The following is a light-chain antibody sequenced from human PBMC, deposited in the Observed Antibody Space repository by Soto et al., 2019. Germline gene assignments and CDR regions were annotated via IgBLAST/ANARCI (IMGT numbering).Light chain of an antibody. V-gene: IGKV3-20*01. CDR2: GAS. CDR1: QSVSSSY. CDR3: EQYGSSPAYT. Sequence: EIVLTQSPGTLSLSPGERATLSCRASQSVSSSYLAWYQQKPGQAPRLLIYGASSRATGIPDRFGGSGSVTDFTLTISRLEPDDFAVYYCEQYGSSPAYTFGQGTKLEIK. J-gene: IGKJ2*01.